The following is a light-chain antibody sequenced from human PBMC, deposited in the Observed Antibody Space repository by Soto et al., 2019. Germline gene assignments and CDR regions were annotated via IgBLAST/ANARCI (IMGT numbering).Light chain of an antibody. CDR1: QSVLYSSNNENY. Sequence: DIVMTQSPDSLAVSLGERATINCKSSQSVLYSSNNENYLAWYQQKPGQPPKLLIYWTSTRESGVPDRLSGSGSGTDFTITINSMQAEDVAVYYCHQYYSLPFPFGGGTKVDIK. J-gene: IGKJ4*01. CDR2: WTS. V-gene: IGKV4-1*01. CDR3: HQYYSLPFP.